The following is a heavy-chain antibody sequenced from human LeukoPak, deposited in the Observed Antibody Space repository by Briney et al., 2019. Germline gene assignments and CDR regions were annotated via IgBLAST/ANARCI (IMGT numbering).Heavy chain of an antibody. J-gene: IGHJ5*02. Sequence: SETLSLTCAVYGGSFSVYYWSWIRQPPGKGLEWIGEINHSGSTNYNPSLKSRVTISVDTSKNQFSLKLSSVTAADTAVYYCARGTPARRTMIVPNWFDPWGQGTLVTVSS. V-gene: IGHV4-34*01. D-gene: IGHD3-22*01. CDR1: GGSFSVYY. CDR3: ARGTPARRTMIVPNWFDP. CDR2: INHSGST.